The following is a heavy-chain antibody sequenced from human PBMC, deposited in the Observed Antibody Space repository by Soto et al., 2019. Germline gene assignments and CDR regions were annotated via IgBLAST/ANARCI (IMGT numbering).Heavy chain of an antibody. V-gene: IGHV4-61*01. Sequence: QVQLQESGPGLVKPSETLSLTCTVSGDPVSSDSYYWTWIRQPPGEGLEWVGYISSSGNTNYNPSLKSRVTISLDTSSNQFSLKLTSVTAADTAVYYCARDRGYGSGSYANYYYYGMDVWGQGTTVTVSS. CDR2: ISSSGNT. CDR1: GDPVSSDSYY. D-gene: IGHD3-10*01. CDR3: ARDRGYGSGSYANYYYYGMDV. J-gene: IGHJ6*02.